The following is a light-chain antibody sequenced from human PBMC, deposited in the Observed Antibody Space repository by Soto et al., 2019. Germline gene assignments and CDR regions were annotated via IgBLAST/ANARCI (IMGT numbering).Light chain of an antibody. J-gene: IGLJ1*01. CDR1: SSDIGGSTY. Sequence: QSVLTQPASVSGSPGQSITVSCTGTSSDIGGSTYVSWYQQHPGKAPRLIIYDVNNRPSGVAARFSASKSGNTASLTISGLQAEDEAGYYCTSYTRSGLYVFGTGTKLTVL. CDR2: DVN. CDR3: TSYTRSGLYV. V-gene: IGLV2-14*01.